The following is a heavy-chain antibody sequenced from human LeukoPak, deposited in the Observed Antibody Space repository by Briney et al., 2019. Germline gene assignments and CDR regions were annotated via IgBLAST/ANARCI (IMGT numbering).Heavy chain of an antibody. CDR1: GGTFTSYA. CDR3: ARKLRLGGNWFDP. V-gene: IGHV1-69*13. D-gene: IGHD1-26*01. Sequence: ASVKVSCKTSGGTFTSYAITWGRKAPGQGLEWMGKIIPISGTTNYAQKFQGRVTFTADESTSTAYMELSSLRSEDTALYYCARKLRLGGNWFDPWGQGTLVTVSS. CDR2: IIPISGTT. J-gene: IGHJ5*02.